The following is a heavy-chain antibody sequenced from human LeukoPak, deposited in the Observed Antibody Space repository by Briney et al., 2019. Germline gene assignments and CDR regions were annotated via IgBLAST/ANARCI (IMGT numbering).Heavy chain of an antibody. CDR3: AKDSGDGYNLYFDY. Sequence: GGSLRLSCAASGFTVSNNYMTWVRQPSGKGLEWVSVMYSVGSTYYADSVKGRFTISRDNSKNTLYLQMNSLRAEDTAVYYCAKDSGDGYNLYFDYWGQGTLVTVSS. J-gene: IGHJ4*02. CDR1: GFTVSNNY. CDR2: MYSVGST. D-gene: IGHD5-24*01. V-gene: IGHV3-66*01.